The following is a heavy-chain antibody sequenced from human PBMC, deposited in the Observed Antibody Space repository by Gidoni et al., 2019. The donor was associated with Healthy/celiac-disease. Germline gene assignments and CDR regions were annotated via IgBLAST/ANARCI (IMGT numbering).Heavy chain of an antibody. J-gene: IGHJ5*02. D-gene: IGHD3-10*01. CDR3: AKDGAGGFGELLDDGSRWFDP. Sequence: EVQLLESGGGLVQPGGSLRLSCTASGFTFSSYAMSWVRQAPGKGLEWVSGISGSGGSTYYADSVKGRFTISRDSSNNTLYLQMNSLRAEDTAVYYCAKDGAGGFGELLDDGSRWFDPWGQGTLVTVSS. V-gene: IGHV3-23*01. CDR2: ISGSGGST. CDR1: GFTFSSYA.